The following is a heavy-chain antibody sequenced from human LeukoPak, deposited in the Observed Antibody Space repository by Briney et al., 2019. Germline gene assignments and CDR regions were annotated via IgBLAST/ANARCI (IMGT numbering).Heavy chain of an antibody. Sequence: SGTLSLTCAVSGGSISSSNWWSWVRRPPGKGLEWIGEIYHSGSTNYNPSLKSRVTISVDKSKNQFSLKLSSVTAADTAVHYCARSIYYGSMHYGMDVWGQGTTVTVSS. V-gene: IGHV4-4*02. CDR3: ARSIYYGSMHYGMDV. CDR1: GGSISSSNW. CDR2: IYHSGST. J-gene: IGHJ6*02. D-gene: IGHD3-10*01.